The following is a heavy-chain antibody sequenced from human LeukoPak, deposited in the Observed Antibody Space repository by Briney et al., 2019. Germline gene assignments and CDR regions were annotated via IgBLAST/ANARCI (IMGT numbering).Heavy chain of an antibody. CDR3: ARSVVEMATDYYFDY. CDR1: GFTFSDYY. J-gene: IGHJ4*02. V-gene: IGHV3-11*01. Sequence: GGSLRLSCAASGFTFSDYYMSWIRQAPGKGLEWVSYISSSGSTIYYADSVKGRFTISRDNAKNSLYLQMNSLRAEDTAVYYCARSVVEMATDYYFDYWGQGTLVTVSS. D-gene: IGHD5-24*01. CDR2: ISSSGSTI.